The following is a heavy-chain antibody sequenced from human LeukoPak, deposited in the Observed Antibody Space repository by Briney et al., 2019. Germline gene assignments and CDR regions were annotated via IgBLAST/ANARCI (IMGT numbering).Heavy chain of an antibody. V-gene: IGHV1-69*13. D-gene: IGHD2-21*02. CDR1: GGTFSSYA. J-gene: IGHJ6*02. Sequence: GASVTVSCKASGGTFSSYAISWVRQAPGQGLEWMGGIIPIFGTANYAQKFQGRVTITADESTSTAYMELSSLRSEDTAVYFCARVTASLSFYYGMDVWGQGTTVTVSS. CDR2: IIPIFGTA. CDR3: ARVTASLSFYYGMDV.